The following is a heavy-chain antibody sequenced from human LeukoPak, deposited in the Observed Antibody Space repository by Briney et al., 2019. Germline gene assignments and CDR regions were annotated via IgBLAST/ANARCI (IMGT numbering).Heavy chain of an antibody. CDR2: IYYSGST. Sequence: SETLSLTCSVSGRSLSSYYWSWIRQPPGEGLEWIGYIYYSGSTNYNPSLKSQVPISVDTSKNQFSLKLTSVTAADTAVYYCARVLAGHDAFDIWGQRTMVTVSS. D-gene: IGHD3-9*01. J-gene: IGHJ3*02. CDR1: GRSLSSYY. CDR3: ARVLAGHDAFDI. V-gene: IGHV4-59*01.